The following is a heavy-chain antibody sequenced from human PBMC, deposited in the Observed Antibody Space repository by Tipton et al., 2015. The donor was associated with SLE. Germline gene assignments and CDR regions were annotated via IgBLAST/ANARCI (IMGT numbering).Heavy chain of an antibody. D-gene: IGHD1-14*01. CDR1: GGSISSHY. J-gene: IGHJ4*02. CDR2: IYYSGST. V-gene: IGHV4-59*11. Sequence: TLSLTCTVSGGSISSHYWSWIRQPPGKGLEWIGYIYYSGSTNYNPSLKSRVTISVDTSKNQVSLKLSSVTAADTAVYYCARGRKYFDYWGQGTLVPVSS. CDR3: ARGRKYFDY.